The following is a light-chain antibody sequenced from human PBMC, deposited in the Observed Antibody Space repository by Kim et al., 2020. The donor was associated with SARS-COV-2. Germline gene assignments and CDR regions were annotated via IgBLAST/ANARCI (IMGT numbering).Light chain of an antibody. CDR1: QSIRNN. Sequence: EIVMTQSPATLSVSPGERATLSCRASQSIRNNLAWYQQKPGQAPRLLIYGVSTRATDIPARFSGSGSGTEFTLTISSLQSEDFAVYHCQQYHSRPPWTFGQGTKVDIK. V-gene: IGKV3-15*01. J-gene: IGKJ1*01. CDR3: QQYHSRPPWT. CDR2: GVS.